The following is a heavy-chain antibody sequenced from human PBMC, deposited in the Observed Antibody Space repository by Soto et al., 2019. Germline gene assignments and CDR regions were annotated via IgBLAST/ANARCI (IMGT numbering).Heavy chain of an antibody. V-gene: IGHV4-61*01. CDR1: GGSVSSGSYY. CDR2: IYYSGST. D-gene: IGHD4-17*01. Sequence: QVQLQESGPGLVKPSETLSLTCTVSGGSVSSGSYYWSWIRQPPGKGLEWIGYIYYSGSTNYNPSLKSRVTISVDTSKNQFSLQLSSVTAADTAVYYCANYPTTVTSDYWGQGTLVTVSS. J-gene: IGHJ4*02. CDR3: ANYPTTVTSDY.